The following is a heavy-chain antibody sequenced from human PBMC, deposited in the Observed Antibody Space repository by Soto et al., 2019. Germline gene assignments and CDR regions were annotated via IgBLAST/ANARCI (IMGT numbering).Heavy chain of an antibody. V-gene: IGHV3-23*01. Sequence: EVQLLESGGGLVQPGGSLRLSCAASGFTFSSYAMSWVPQAPGKGLEWVAAISGSGGSTYYADSVKGRFTISRDNSKNTLYLQMNSLRAEDTAVYYCAKDLGRYSGSDYNYWGQGTLVTVSS. CDR1: GFTFSSYA. CDR2: ISGSGGST. CDR3: AKDLGRYSGSDYNY. D-gene: IGHD1-26*01. J-gene: IGHJ4*02.